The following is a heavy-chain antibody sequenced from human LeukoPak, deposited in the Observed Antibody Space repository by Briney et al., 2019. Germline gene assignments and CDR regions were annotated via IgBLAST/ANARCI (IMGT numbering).Heavy chain of an antibody. CDR3: ARDGPVGYDFWRAQEGIFDY. CDR1: GFTFSSYS. V-gene: IGHV3-21*01. Sequence: GGSLRLSCAASGFTFSSYSMKCVRQAPGEGLEWVSSISSSSSYIYYAAPVKGRFTISRDNAKNSLYMQMNRFKAEDTAVYYCARDGPVGYDFWRAQEGIFDYWGQGTLVTVSS. J-gene: IGHJ4*02. CDR2: ISSSSSYI. D-gene: IGHD3-3*01.